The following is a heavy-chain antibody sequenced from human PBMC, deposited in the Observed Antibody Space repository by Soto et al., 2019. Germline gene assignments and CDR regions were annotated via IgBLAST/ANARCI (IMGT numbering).Heavy chain of an antibody. D-gene: IGHD3-22*01. V-gene: IGHV4-59*08. Sequence: SETLSLTCTVSGGSISSYYWSWIRQPPGKGLEWIGYIYYSGSTNYNPSLKSRVTISVDTSKNQFSLKLSSVTAADTAVYYCARSAGYITMILHRPGWLAPSGQGTLVTGSS. J-gene: IGHJ5*02. CDR3: ARSAGYITMILHRPGWLAP. CDR1: GGSISSYY. CDR2: IYYSGST.